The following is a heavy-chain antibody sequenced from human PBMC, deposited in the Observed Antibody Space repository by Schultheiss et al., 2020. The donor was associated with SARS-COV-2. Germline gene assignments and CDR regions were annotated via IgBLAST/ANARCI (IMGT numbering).Heavy chain of an antibody. CDR3: AKDKALYDLGGMDV. CDR2: ISFDGSDK. D-gene: IGHD5/OR15-5a*01. V-gene: IGHV3-30*18. Sequence: GGSLRLSCAASGFTFSIYGMHWVRQAPGKGLEWVAVISFDGSDKYYADSVKGRFTISRDNSKSTLYLQMNSLRADDTAVYYCAKDKALYDLGGMDVWGQGTTVTVSS. J-gene: IGHJ6*02. CDR1: GFTFSIYG.